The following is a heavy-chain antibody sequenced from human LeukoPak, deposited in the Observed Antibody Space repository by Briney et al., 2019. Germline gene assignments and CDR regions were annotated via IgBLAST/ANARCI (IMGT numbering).Heavy chain of an antibody. Sequence: GGSLRLSCAASGFTFSTYAMHGVRQAPGKGLEGGAFISYDGSNEYYADSVKGRFTISRDNSENTLYLQMNSLRAEDTAVYYCAREDIVATYGAFDIWGQGTMVTVSS. D-gene: IGHD5-12*01. V-gene: IGHV3-30*01. CDR1: GFTFSTYA. CDR2: ISYDGSNE. CDR3: AREDIVATYGAFDI. J-gene: IGHJ3*02.